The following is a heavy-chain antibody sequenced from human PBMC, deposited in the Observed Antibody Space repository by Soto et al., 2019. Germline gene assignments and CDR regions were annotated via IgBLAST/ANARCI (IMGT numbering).Heavy chain of an antibody. CDR1: GFTFRTYT. J-gene: IGHJ6*02. CDR3: ARDRGYDAHDYYYNAMDV. Sequence: GSLRLSCVASGFTFRTYTMNWVRQAPGKGLEWVSGIRGFSPYTFYSESVKGRFTISRDNAKNSLYLQMNSLRAEDTAVYYCARDRGYDAHDYYYNAMDVWGQGTTVTVSS. CDR2: IRGFSPYT. V-gene: IGHV3-21*01. D-gene: IGHD2-15*01.